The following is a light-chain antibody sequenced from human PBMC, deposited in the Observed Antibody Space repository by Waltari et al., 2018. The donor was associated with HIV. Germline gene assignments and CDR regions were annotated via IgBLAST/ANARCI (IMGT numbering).Light chain of an antibody. CDR2: DND. CDR1: TIGRRS. CDR3: QVWDSDSDHYV. Sequence: SFVLTQPPSVSVAPGQTATITCGGNTIGRRSVHWYQQKPGQAPVLVIYDNDDRPSGIPERFSGSKSGNTATLTITRVEVGDEADYYCQVWDSDSDHYVFGTGTEVTVL. V-gene: IGLV3-21*02. J-gene: IGLJ1*01.